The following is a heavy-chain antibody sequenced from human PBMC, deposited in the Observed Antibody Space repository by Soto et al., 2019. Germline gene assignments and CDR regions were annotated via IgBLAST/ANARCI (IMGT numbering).Heavy chain of an antibody. J-gene: IGHJ4*02. D-gene: IGHD3-22*01. V-gene: IGHV3-30-3*01. CDR3: ASLGYGYDSSIV. CDR2: ISYDGSNK. CDR1: GITLSSYG. Sequence: GGSLRLSCAASGITLSSYGVHWVRQAPGKGLEWVASISYDGSNKYYVDSVKGRFTISRDNSKNTLWLQMNSLRAEDTAVYYCASLGYGYDSSIVWGQGTQVTVSS.